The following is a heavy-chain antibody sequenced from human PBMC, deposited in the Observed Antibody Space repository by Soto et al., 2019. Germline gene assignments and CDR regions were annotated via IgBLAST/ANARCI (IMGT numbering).Heavy chain of an antibody. V-gene: IGHV5-51*01. D-gene: IGHD1-1*01. Sequence: GESLKISCKASGYSFNRYWIGWVRQMPGQGLEWMGVICPDDSDIRHSPAFRGQVTISADKSINTVYLQYTGLKASDTATYYCARRISWYYFDSWGQGTPVTVSS. J-gene: IGHJ4*02. CDR3: ARRISWYYFDS. CDR2: ICPDDSDI. CDR1: GYSFNRYW.